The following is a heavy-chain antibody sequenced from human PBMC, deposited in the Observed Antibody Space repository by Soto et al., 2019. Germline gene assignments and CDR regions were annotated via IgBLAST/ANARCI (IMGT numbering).Heavy chain of an antibody. D-gene: IGHD1-26*01. Sequence: QVQLVQAGAEVKKPGASVKVSCKASGYTFTSYDINWVRQATVQGLEWMGWMNPNSGNTGYAQKFQGRVTMTRNTTVRTVYIGLSSLGSDDKGVYYWARAYRESECDHLDYWGQGALLTV. V-gene: IGHV1-8*01. CDR1: GYTFTSYD. CDR2: MNPNSGNT. J-gene: IGHJ4*02. CDR3: ARAYRESECDHLDY.